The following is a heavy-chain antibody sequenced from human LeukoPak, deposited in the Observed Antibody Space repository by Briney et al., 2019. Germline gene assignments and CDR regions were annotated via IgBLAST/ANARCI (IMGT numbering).Heavy chain of an antibody. CDR1: GFTVSSNY. CDR3: ARERLRLFDP. D-gene: IGHD3-16*01. J-gene: IGHJ5*02. Sequence: GGSLRLSCAAYGFTVSSNYMSWVRQAPGKGLEWVSVIYSGGSTYYADSVKGRFTISRDNSKNTLYLQMNSLRAEDTAVYYCARERLRLFDPWGQGTLVTVFS. V-gene: IGHV3-53*01. CDR2: IYSGGST.